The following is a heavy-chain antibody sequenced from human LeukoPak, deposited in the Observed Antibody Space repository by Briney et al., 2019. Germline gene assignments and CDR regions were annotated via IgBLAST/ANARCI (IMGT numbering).Heavy chain of an antibody. CDR1: GGTFSSYT. CDR3: ARVSAYCGGDCHSY. Sequence: SVKVSCKAPGGTFSSYTISWVRQAPGQGLEWMGGIIPIFGTANYAQKFQGRVTITADESTSTDYMELSSLRSEDTAVYYCARVSAYCGGDCHSYWGQGTLVTVSS. CDR2: IIPIFGTA. J-gene: IGHJ4*02. D-gene: IGHD2-21*01. V-gene: IGHV1-69*01.